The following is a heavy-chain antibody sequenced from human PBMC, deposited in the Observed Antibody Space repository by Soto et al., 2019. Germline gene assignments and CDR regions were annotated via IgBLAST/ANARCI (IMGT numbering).Heavy chain of an antibody. D-gene: IGHD2-2*01. CDR2: ISSSSSYI. J-gene: IGHJ4*02. CDR1: GFTFSSYS. Sequence: GGSLRLSCAASGFTFSSYSMNWVRQAPGKGLEWVSSISSSSSYIYYADSVKGRFTISRDNAKNSLYLQMNSLRAEDTAVYYCARDISTRSTEVDYFDYWGQGTLVTVSS. V-gene: IGHV3-21*01. CDR3: ARDISTRSTEVDYFDY.